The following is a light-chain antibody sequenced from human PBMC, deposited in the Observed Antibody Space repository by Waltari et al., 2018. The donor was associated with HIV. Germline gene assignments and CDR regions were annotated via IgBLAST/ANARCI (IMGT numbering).Light chain of an antibody. Sequence: QSALTQPASVSGSPGQSITISCTGTSSDVGSYNLVSWSQHHPDKAPTLLSYEVRKRPSGGYNRYSGAKSGNSASLTFSGLEAEDEADYYCCSDAGRSSFVFGGGTKLTVL. J-gene: IGLJ2*01. CDR1: SSDVGSYNL. CDR2: EVR. V-gene: IGLV2-23*02. CDR3: CSDAGRSSFV.